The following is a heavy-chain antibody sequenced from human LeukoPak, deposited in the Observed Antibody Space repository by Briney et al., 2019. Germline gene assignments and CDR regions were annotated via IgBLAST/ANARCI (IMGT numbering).Heavy chain of an antibody. CDR2: ISYDGSNK. J-gene: IGHJ4*02. D-gene: IGHD2-15*01. CDR3: ARGGGNFDY. CDR1: GFTFSSYA. V-gene: IGHV3-30*04. Sequence: GGSLRLSCAASGFTFSSYAMHWVRQAPGKGLEWVAVISYDGSNKYYADSVKGRFTISRDNSKNTLYLQMNSLRAEDTAVYYCARGGGNFDYWGQGTLVTVSS.